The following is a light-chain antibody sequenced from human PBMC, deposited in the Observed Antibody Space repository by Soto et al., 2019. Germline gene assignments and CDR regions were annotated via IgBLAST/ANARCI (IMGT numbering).Light chain of an antibody. Sequence: SALAQPASVSGSPGQSITTSCTGSSNTIGGYNVVSWYQQHPGKAPKVIIYEGIKRPSGVSNRFSGAISGSTASLTISGLQAEDEADYYCCSYVGATTYVFGSGTKVTVL. V-gene: IGLV2-23*01. CDR1: SNTIGGYNV. CDR3: CSYVGATTYV. CDR2: EGI. J-gene: IGLJ1*01.